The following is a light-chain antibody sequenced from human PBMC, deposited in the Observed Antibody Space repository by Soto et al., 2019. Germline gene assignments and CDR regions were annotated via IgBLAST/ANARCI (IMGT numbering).Light chain of an antibody. Sequence: DIPMTQSPSTLSASVGDRVTITCRASQSISSWLAWYQQKPGKAPKLLIYDASSLESGVPSRFSGSGSGTEFTLTISSPQPDDFATYYCQQYNSYSPITFGQGTRLEIK. CDR1: QSISSW. V-gene: IGKV1-5*01. CDR2: DAS. J-gene: IGKJ5*01. CDR3: QQYNSYSPIT.